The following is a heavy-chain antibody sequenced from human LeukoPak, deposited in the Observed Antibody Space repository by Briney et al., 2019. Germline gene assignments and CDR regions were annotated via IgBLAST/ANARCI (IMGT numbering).Heavy chain of an antibody. V-gene: IGHV3-23*01. CDR3: AKESYDFWSGYYMRGTFDY. CDR2: ISASGGST. D-gene: IGHD3-3*01. J-gene: IGHJ4*02. Sequence: GGSLRLSCAASGFAFTSYAMSWVRQAPGKGLEWVSTISASGGSTYYADSVKGRFTISRDNSRNTPYLQMNSLRAEDTAVYYCAKESYDFWSGYYMRGTFDYWGQGTLVTVSS. CDR1: GFAFTSYA.